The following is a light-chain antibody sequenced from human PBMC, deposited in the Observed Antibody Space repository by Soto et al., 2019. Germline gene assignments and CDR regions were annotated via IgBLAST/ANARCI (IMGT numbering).Light chain of an antibody. V-gene: IGKV3-15*01. CDR3: QQYNNWPVT. CDR2: GAS. Sequence: EIVMTQSPATLSVSPGERATLSCRASQSVSSNLAWYQQKLGQAPRLLIYGASTRATGIPARFSGSGSGTEFSHTISSLQSEDFTVYYCQQYNNWPVTFGQGTKLEIK. J-gene: IGKJ2*01. CDR1: QSVSSN.